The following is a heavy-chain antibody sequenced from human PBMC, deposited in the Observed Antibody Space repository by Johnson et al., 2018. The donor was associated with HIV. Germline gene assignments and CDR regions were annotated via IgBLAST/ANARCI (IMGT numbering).Heavy chain of an antibody. D-gene: IGHD3-3*01. Sequence: QVLLVESGGGLVKAGGSLRLSCAASGFTFSDYYMSWIRQAPGKGLEWVSYISSSGSTIYYADSVKGRFTISRDNTKNSLYLQMNSLRAEDTAVYYCAREEVTIFGVAYDAFDIWGQGTMVTVSS. CDR1: GFTFSDYY. CDR3: AREEVTIFGVAYDAFDI. V-gene: IGHV3-11*04. J-gene: IGHJ3*02. CDR2: ISSSGSTI.